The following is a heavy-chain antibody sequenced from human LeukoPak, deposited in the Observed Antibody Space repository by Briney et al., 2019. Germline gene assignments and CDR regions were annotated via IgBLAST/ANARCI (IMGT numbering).Heavy chain of an antibody. CDR1: GFTVTNNF. V-gene: IGHV3-66*01. Sequence: GGSLRLSCAASGFTVTNNFMNWVRQAPGKALEWVSVVYSGGDTYYTDSVRGRFIISRDNFRNTVYLQMNSLRPDDTAIYYCARALLGSNWKIFDFWGQGSLVTVSS. CDR3: ARALLGSNWKIFDF. CDR2: VYSGGDT. J-gene: IGHJ4*02. D-gene: IGHD1-1*01.